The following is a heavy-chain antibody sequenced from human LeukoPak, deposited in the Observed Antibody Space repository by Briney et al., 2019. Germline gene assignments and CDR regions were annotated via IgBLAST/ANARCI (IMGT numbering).Heavy chain of an antibody. CDR2: ISYDGSNK. CDR1: GFTFSSYA. D-gene: IGHD3-3*01. CDR3: AKRLRPSQGVVWSGYQSSAFDI. Sequence: GGSLRLSCAASGFTFSSYAMHWVRQAPGKGLEWVAVISYDGSNKYYADSVKGRFTISRDNSKNTLYLQMNSLRAEDTAVYYCAKRLRPSQGVVWSGYQSSAFDIWGQGTMVTVSS. V-gene: IGHV3-30-3*02. J-gene: IGHJ3*02.